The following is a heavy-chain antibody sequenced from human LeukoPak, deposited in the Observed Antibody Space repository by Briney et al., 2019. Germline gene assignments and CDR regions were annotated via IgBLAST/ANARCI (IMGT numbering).Heavy chain of an antibody. D-gene: IGHD4-17*01. CDR2: IFSGGNT. J-gene: IGHJ5*02. Sequence: GGSLRLSCAASGFTVSSNYMSWVRQAPGKGLEWVSVIFSGGNTFYADSVKGRFTISRDNSKNTVYLQMNSLRDEDTAVYYCASSRYGDNDFFDPWGQGTLVTVSS. CDR1: GFTVSSNY. V-gene: IGHV3-66*01. CDR3: ASSRYGDNDFFDP.